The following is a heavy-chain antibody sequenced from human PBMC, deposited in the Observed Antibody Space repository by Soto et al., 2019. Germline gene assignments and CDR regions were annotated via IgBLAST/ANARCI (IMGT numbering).Heavy chain of an antibody. Sequence: EVPLVESGGDLVKPGGSLRLSCGVSGLTVKTNYMSWVRQAPGKVLDWVSVIYNNGNAYYADSVKGRFIISRDSSKTTLYLQINSLRVEDTAIYYCAIDGRDDHAVKFDYWGLGTLVTFSS. CDR1: GLTVKTNY. V-gene: IGHV3-66*01. CDR3: AIDGRDDHAVKFDY. D-gene: IGHD2-8*01. CDR2: IYNNGNA. J-gene: IGHJ4*02.